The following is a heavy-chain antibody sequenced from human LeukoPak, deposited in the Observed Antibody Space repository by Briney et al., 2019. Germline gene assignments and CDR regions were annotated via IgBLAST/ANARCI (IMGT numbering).Heavy chain of an antibody. V-gene: IGHV4-30-2*01. J-gene: IGHJ4*02. CDR1: GGSISSGGYS. D-gene: IGHD2-21*02. CDR2: IYHSGST. CDR3: ASGTECGGDCYSL. Sequence: SETLSLTCAVSGGSISSGGYSWSWIRQPPGKGLEWIGYIYHSGSTYYNPSLKSRVTISVDRSKNQFSLKLSSVTAADTAAYYCASGTECGGDCYSLWGQGTLVTVSS.